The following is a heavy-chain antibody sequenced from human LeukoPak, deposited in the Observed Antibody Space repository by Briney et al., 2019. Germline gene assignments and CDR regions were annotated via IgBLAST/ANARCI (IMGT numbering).Heavy chain of an antibody. CDR3: ARGDSSGTAFDY. D-gene: IGHD3-10*01. J-gene: IGHJ4*02. V-gene: IGHV4-34*01. Sequence: PSETLSLTCAVYGGSFSGYHWNWIRQSPGKGLERIGEINHGGSTKYNPSLKSRVAISVDTSKNQFPLTLRSVTAADTAVYFCARGDSSGTAFDYWGQGTLVTVSS. CDR1: GGSFSGYH. CDR2: INHGGST.